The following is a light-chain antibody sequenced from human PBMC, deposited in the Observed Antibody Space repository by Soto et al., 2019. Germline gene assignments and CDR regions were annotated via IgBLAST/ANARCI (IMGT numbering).Light chain of an antibody. J-gene: IGKJ4*01. CDR3: QQYGRSPLT. CDR2: GAS. V-gene: IGKV3-20*01. CDR1: QSVNTRY. Sequence: EIVLTQSPGTLSLSPGERVTLSCRASQSVNTRYLAWYQQKPGQAPRLLIYGASSRATGIPDRFSGSGSGTDFTLTISRLEPEDFPMYYCQQYGRSPLTFGGGTKVEIK.